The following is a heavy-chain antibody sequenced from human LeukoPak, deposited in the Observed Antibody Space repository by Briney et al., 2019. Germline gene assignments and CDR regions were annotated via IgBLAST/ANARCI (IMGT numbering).Heavy chain of an antibody. CDR1: GFTFRSYS. J-gene: IGHJ4*02. D-gene: IGHD6-13*01. CDR3: ARTEYISSPPTYYFDY. Sequence: GGSLRLSCAASGFTFRSYSMNWVRQAPGKGLEWVSSISDGSSYLYYADSVKGRFTISRDNAKNSLYLQMNSLRAEDTAVYYCARTEYISSPPTYYFDYWGQGTLVTVSS. V-gene: IGHV3-21*01. CDR2: ISDGSSYL.